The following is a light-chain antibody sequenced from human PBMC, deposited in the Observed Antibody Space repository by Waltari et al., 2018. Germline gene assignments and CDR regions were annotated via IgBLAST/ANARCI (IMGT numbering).Light chain of an antibody. J-gene: IGKJ4*01. CDR2: GAS. CDR1: QSVTGHF. Sequence: EIVLTQSPGTLSLSPGERATLSCRASQSVTGHFLAWYQQRPGQAPRLRINGASSRATGIPDRFSGSGSGTDFTLTISRLEPEDFAVYYCQQYGYSASTFGGGTKVEIK. V-gene: IGKV3-20*01. CDR3: QQYGYSAST.